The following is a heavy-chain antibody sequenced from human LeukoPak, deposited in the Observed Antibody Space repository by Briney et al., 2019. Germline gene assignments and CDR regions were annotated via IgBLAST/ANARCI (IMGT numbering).Heavy chain of an antibody. J-gene: IGHJ2*01. CDR3: AREKYGDYWYFDL. Sequence: ASVKVSCKASGYTFTSYYMHWVRQAPGQGLEWMGIINPSGGSTSYAQKLQGRVTMTRDMSTSTVYMELNSLRSEDTAVYYCAREKYGDYWYFDLWGRGTLVTVSS. V-gene: IGHV1-46*01. CDR1: GYTFTSYY. CDR2: INPSGGST. D-gene: IGHD4-17*01.